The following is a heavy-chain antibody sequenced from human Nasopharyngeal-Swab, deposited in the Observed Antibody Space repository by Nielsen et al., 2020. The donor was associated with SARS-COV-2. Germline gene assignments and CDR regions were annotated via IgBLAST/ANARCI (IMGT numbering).Heavy chain of an antibody. Sequence: RQAPGKGLEWIGYFYYSGITNYNPSLKSRVTILIDTSKNQFSLKLTSVTAADTAIYYCARGYHDKSVYYYDWYFDLWGRGTLVTVSS. CDR2: FYYSGIT. V-gene: IGHV4-59*01. D-gene: IGHD3-22*01. CDR3: ARGYHDKSVYYYDWYFDL. J-gene: IGHJ2*01.